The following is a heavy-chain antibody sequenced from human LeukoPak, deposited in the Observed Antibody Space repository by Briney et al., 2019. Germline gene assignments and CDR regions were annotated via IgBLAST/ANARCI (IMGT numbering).Heavy chain of an antibody. J-gene: IGHJ6*03. CDR1: GGSISSSSYY. Sequence: SETLSLTCTVSGGSISSSSYYWGWIRQPPGKGLEWIGSIYYSGSTYYNPSLKSRVTISVDTSKNQFSLKLSSVTAADTAVYYCARHSARIVVVVAATPRGYMDVWGKGTTVTISS. CDR3: ARHSARIVVVVAATPRGYMDV. D-gene: IGHD2-15*01. CDR2: IYYSGST. V-gene: IGHV4-39*01.